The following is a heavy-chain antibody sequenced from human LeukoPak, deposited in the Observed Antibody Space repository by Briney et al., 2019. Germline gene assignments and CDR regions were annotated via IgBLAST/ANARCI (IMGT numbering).Heavy chain of an antibody. D-gene: IGHD6-13*01. CDR2: INQNGGQS. CDR1: GFSFSNYW. J-gene: IGHJ4*02. V-gene: IGHV3-7*03. CDR3: VKNSGWYCLDY. Sequence: GGSLRLSFEASGFSFSNYWMTWVGQAPGKGRGWVADINQNGGQSYYVDSVKGRFTLSRDNAKNSLFLQLNSLRAEDTAVYYCVKNSGWYCLDYWGQGITVIVSS.